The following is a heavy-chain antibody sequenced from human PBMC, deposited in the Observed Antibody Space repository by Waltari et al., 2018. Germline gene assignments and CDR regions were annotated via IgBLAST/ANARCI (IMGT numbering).Heavy chain of an antibody. CDR3: ARLIITYSSSWTPPDYYYYGMDV. D-gene: IGHD6-13*01. V-gene: IGHV4-38-2*01. Sequence: QVQLQESGPGLVKPSETLSLTCAVSGYSISSGYSWGWIRQPPGKGLEWIGSIYHSGSTYYNPSLKSRVTISVDTSKNQFSLKLSSVTAADTAVYYCARLIITYSSSWTPPDYYYYGMDVWGQGTTVTVSS. CDR2: IYHSGST. CDR1: GYSISSGYS. J-gene: IGHJ6*02.